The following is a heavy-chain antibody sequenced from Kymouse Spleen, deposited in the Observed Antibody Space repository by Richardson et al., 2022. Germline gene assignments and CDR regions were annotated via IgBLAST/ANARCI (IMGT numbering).Heavy chain of an antibody. Sequence: EVQLVESGGGLVQPGRSLRLSCAASGFTFDDYAMHWVRQAPGKGLEWVSGISWNSGSIGYADSVKGRFTISRDNAKNSLYLQMNSLRAEDTALYYCAKDGRYCSSTSCFYYYYYGMDVWGQGTTVTVSS. J-gene: IGHJ6*02. CDR2: ISWNSGSI. CDR3: AKDGRYCSSTSCFYYYYYGMDV. CDR1: GFTFDDYA. D-gene: IGHD2-2*02. V-gene: IGHV3-9*01.